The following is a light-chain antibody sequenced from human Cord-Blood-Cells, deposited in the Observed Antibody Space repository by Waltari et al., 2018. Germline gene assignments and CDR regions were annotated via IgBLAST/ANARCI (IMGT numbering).Light chain of an antibody. V-gene: IGLV6-57*03. CDR3: QSYDSSNSWV. CDR1: SGSIASNY. Sequence: NFMLTQPHSVSESPGKTVTISCTRTSGSIASNYVPWSQQRPGSAPTTVIYEDNQRPSGVPDRFSGSIDSSSNSASLTISGLKTEDEADYYCQSYDSSNSWVFGGGTKLTVL. J-gene: IGLJ3*02. CDR2: EDN.